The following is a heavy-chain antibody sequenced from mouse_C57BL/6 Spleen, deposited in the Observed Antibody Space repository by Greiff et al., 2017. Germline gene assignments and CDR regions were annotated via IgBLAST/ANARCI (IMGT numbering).Heavy chain of an antibody. V-gene: IGHV1-82*01. CDR2: IYPGDGDT. CDR3: AWALDY. Sequence: QVQLQQSGPELVKPGASVKISCKASGYAFSSSWMNWVKQRPGKGLEWIGRIYPGDGDTKYNGNFKGKATLTADKSSSTAYMQLSSLTSEDSAIYFCAWALDYWGQGTTLTVSS. J-gene: IGHJ2*01. CDR1: GYAFSSSW.